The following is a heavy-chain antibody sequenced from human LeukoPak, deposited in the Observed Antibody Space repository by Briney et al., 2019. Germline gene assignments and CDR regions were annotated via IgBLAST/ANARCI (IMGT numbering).Heavy chain of an antibody. Sequence: SETLSLTCTVSGYSISSTYCWGWIRQPPGKGLEWIGRVCHSGSTYYNPSLKSRVSISVDTSKNQFSLKLSSVTAADTAVYYCARPKRGYYGSGSYDYWGQGTLVTVSS. V-gene: IGHV4-38-2*02. CDR1: GYSISSTYC. CDR3: ARPKRGYYGSGSYDY. D-gene: IGHD3-10*01. CDR2: VCHSGST. J-gene: IGHJ4*02.